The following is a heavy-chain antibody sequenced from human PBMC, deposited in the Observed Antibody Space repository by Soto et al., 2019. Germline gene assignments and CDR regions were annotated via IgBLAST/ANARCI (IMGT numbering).Heavy chain of an antibody. D-gene: IGHD6-13*01. CDR3: ARGPGSLYY. Sequence: QVQLQQWGAGLLKPSETLSLTCAVYGGSFSGYYWSWIRQPPGKGLEWIGEINHSGSTNYNPSLKXRXTXXVDTSKNQFSLKLSSVTAADTAVYYCARGPGSLYYWGQGTLVTVSS. CDR1: GGSFSGYY. J-gene: IGHJ4*02. CDR2: INHSGST. V-gene: IGHV4-34*01.